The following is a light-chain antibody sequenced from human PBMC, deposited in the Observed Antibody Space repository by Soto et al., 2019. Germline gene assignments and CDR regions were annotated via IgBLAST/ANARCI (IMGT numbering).Light chain of an antibody. CDR3: SSYAGTHIV. CDR1: SSDVGGYNY. V-gene: IGLV2-8*01. Sequence: QSVLTQPPSASGSPGQSVTISCTGTSSDVGGYNYVSWYQQHPGKAPKLMIYDVSKRPSGVPARFSGSKSGNTASLTVPGLQAEDEADYYCSSYAGTHIVFGTGTRSPS. CDR2: DVS. J-gene: IGLJ1*01.